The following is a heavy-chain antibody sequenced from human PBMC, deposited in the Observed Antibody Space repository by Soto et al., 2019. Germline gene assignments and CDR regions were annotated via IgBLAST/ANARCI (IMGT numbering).Heavy chain of an antibody. CDR3: ARERREVGLTRALDV. Sequence: QVQLVESGGGVVQPGGSLRLSCTTSGFTFNNYDLHWVRQAPGKGLEWVALRTYNGDNKYYADSVKGRFTISRDHSRAPLYLQMNSLRLEDTAVYYCARERREVGLTRALDVWGQGTTVTVSS. V-gene: IGHV3-30-3*01. CDR1: GFTFNNYD. CDR2: RTYNGDNK. D-gene: IGHD1-26*01. J-gene: IGHJ6*02.